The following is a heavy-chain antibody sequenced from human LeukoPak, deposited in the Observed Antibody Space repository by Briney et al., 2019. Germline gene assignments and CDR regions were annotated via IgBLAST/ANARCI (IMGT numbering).Heavy chain of an antibody. Sequence: ASVKVSCKASGYTFTGYYMHWVRQAPGQGLEWMGWINPNSGGTNYAQKFQGRVTMTRDMSISTAYMELSRLRSDDTAVYYCARGATITMVRGVEWFDPWGQGTLVTVSS. CDR2: INPNSGGT. CDR3: ARGATITMVRGVEWFDP. J-gene: IGHJ5*02. CDR1: GYTFTGYY. D-gene: IGHD3-10*01. V-gene: IGHV1-2*02.